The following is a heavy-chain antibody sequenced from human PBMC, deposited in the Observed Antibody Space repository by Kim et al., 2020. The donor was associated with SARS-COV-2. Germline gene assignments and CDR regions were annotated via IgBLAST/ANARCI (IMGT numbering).Heavy chain of an antibody. J-gene: IGHJ5*02. D-gene: IGHD3-10*01. Sequence: GGSLRLSCAASGFTSNYVMNWVRQAPGKGLEWVSTIGGSDSDTHYADSVKGRFTISRDNSKNTLYLQMNSLRAEDTAVYYCERYYYNSGRRRWLDPWGQGTLVTVSS. V-gene: IGHV3-23*01. CDR3: ERYYYNSGRRRWLDP. CDR1: GFTSNYV. CDR2: IGGSDSDT.